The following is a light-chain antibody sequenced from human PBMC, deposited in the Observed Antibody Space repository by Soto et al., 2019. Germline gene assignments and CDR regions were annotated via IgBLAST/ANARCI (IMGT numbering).Light chain of an antibody. Sequence: QSVLTQPASVSGSPGQSITISCTGTSSVVGGYNYVSWYQQHPGKAPKLMIYEVSNRPSGVSNRFSGSKSGSTASLTISGLQAKDEADYYCSSYTSSSTLVFGTGTKGTVL. V-gene: IGLV2-14*01. CDR1: SSVVGGYNY. CDR2: EVS. CDR3: SSYTSSSTLV. J-gene: IGLJ1*01.